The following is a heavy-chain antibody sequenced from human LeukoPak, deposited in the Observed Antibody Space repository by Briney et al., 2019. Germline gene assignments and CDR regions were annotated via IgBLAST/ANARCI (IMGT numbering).Heavy chain of an antibody. V-gene: IGHV4-39*01. Sequence: PSETLSLTCNVSGGSVSTSSYYWGWIRQPPGKGLEWIGSVYYTGSSYYSPSLTSRVTISINTPKNQFSLKLTSVTAADTASYYCARHFADILTTNDAFDTWGQGTMVTVSS. J-gene: IGHJ3*02. CDR3: ARHFADILTTNDAFDT. CDR2: VYYTGSS. D-gene: IGHD3-9*01. CDR1: GGSVSTSSYY.